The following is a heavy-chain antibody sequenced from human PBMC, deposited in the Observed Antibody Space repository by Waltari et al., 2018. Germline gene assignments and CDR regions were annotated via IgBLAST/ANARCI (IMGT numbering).Heavy chain of an antibody. D-gene: IGHD3-10*01. CDR3: ARDQRSYYGSGSYYNVPWFDP. CDR1: GYSISSGYY. CDR2: IYHSWST. V-gene: IGHV4-38-2*02. Sequence: QVQLQESGPGLVKPSETLSLTCAVSGYSISSGYYWGWIRQPPGKGLEWIGSIYHSWSTYYNPSLNGRVTISVDTSKNQFSLKLSSVTAADTAVYYCARDQRSYYGSGSYYNVPWFDPWGQGTLVTVSS. J-gene: IGHJ5*02.